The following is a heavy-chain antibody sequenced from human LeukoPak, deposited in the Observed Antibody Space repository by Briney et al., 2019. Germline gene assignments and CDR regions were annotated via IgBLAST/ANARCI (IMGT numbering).Heavy chain of an antibody. CDR2: MNPNSGNT. D-gene: IGHD2-2*01. CDR3: ARLVVVPAAVIYYYYYMDV. J-gene: IGHJ6*03. V-gene: IGHV1-8*01. Sequence: ASVEVSCKASGCTFTSYDINWVRQATGQGLEWMGWMNPNSGNTGYAQKFQGRVTMTRNTSISTAYMELSSLRSEDTAVYYCARLVVVPAAVIYYYYYMDVWGKGTTVTVSS. CDR1: GCTFTSYD.